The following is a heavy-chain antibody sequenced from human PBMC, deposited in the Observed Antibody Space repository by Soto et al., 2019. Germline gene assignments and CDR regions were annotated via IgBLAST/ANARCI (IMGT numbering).Heavy chain of an antibody. V-gene: IGHV4-30-4*01. J-gene: IGHJ4*02. CDR2: IYYSGST. CDR1: GGSISNGDYY. D-gene: IGHD3-22*01. CDR3: ARAPTYYYDSSGYPYYFDY. Sequence: SETLSLTCTVSGGSISNGDYYRSLIRQPPGKGLEWIGYIYYSGSTYYNPSLKSRVTISVDTSKNQLSLKLSSVTAADTAVYYCARAPTYYYDSSGYPYYFDYWGQGTLVTVSS.